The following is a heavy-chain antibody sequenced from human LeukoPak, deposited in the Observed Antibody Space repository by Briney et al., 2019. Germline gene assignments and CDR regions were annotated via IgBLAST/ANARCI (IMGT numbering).Heavy chain of an antibody. Sequence: ASVKVSCKASGGTFSNYTISWVRQAPGQGLEWMGGIIPIFGTANYAQKFPGRVTITADKSTSTAYMELSSLRSEDTAVYYCARGDSNLGEFFWGQGTLVTVSS. J-gene: IGHJ4*02. V-gene: IGHV1-69*06. CDR2: IIPIFGTA. D-gene: IGHD3-16*01. CDR3: ARGDSNLGEFF. CDR1: GGTFSNYT.